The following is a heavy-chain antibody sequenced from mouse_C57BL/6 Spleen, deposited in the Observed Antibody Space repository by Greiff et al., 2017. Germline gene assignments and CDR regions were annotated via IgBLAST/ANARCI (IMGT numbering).Heavy chain of an antibody. CDR2: INYDGSST. D-gene: IGHD2-12*01. CDR3: ARGGPAYYSYYFDY. V-gene: IGHV5-16*01. Sequence: EVQVVESEGGLVQPGSSMKLSCTASGFTFSDYYMAWVRQVPEKGLEWVANINYDGSSTYYLDSLKSRFIISRDNAKNILYLQMSSLKSEDTATYYCARGGPAYYSYYFDYWGQGTTLTVSS. CDR1: GFTFSDYY. J-gene: IGHJ2*01.